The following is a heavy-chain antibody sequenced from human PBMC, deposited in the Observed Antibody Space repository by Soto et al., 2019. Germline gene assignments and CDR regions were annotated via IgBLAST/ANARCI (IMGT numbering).Heavy chain of an antibody. CDR3: ARDTLPTDFGLGWDV. J-gene: IGHJ6*02. D-gene: IGHD4-17*01. V-gene: IGHV3-11*01. CDR2: ISNSGTTV. CDR1: NFIFSDYY. Sequence: QVQLVESGGGLVKPGGSLRLSCAASNFIFSDYYLSWIRQVPGKGLEWVSYISNSGTTVYYADSVKGRFTISRDNAKKSLYLQMNSLRAEDTAVYYCARDTLPTDFGLGWDVWGQGTTVTVSS.